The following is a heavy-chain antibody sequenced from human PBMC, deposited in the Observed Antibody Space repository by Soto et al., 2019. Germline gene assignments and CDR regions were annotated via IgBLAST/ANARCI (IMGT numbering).Heavy chain of an antibody. CDR2: ISGSGGST. D-gene: IGHD5-12*01. CDR3: AKGRYSGYGPVGY. V-gene: IGHV3-23*01. Sequence: EVQLLESGGGLVQPGGSLRLSCAASGFTFSSYAMSWVRQAPGKGLEWVSAISGSGGSTYYADSVKGRFTISRDNSKNTMYLQMNNLRPEDTAVYYCAKGRYSGYGPVGYWGQGTLVTVSS. J-gene: IGHJ4*02. CDR1: GFTFSSYA.